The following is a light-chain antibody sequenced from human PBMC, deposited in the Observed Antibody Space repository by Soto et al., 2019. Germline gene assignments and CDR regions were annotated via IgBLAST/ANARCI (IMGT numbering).Light chain of an antibody. V-gene: IGLV1-40*01. Sequence: QLVLTQPPSVSGAPGQRVTISCTGSRSNIGAGYDVHWYQQLPGTAPKLLIYGNDNRPSGVPDRFSGSKSGTSASLAITGLQAEDEANYYCQTHDSSLSSYVFGTGTKVTVL. CDR3: QTHDSSLSSYV. CDR2: GND. CDR1: RSNIGAGYD. J-gene: IGLJ1*01.